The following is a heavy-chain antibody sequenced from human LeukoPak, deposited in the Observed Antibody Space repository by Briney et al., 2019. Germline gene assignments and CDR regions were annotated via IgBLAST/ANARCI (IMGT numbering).Heavy chain of an antibody. Sequence: PGGSLRLSCAASGFTFSSYSMNWVRQAPGKGLEWVSYISSSSGTIYYADSVKGRFTISRDNAKNSLYLQMNSLRAEDTAVYYCVRGSLASGVVVYYYYYLDVWGKGTTVTVSS. J-gene: IGHJ6*03. D-gene: IGHD3-3*01. CDR3: VRGSLASGVVVYYYYYLDV. CDR2: ISSSSGTI. CDR1: GFTFSSYS. V-gene: IGHV3-48*01.